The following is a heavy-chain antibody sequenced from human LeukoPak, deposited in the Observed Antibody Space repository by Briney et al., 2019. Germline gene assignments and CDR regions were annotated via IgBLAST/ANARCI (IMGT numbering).Heavy chain of an antibody. CDR2: IKQDGSEK. CDR3: ATNSGYDYFPRLYGMDV. V-gene: IGHV3-7*03. CDR1: GFTFSSYW. J-gene: IGHJ6*02. D-gene: IGHD5-12*01. Sequence: GGSLRLSCAASGFTFSSYWMSWVRQAPGKGLEWVANIKQDGSEKYYVDSVKGRFTISRDNSKNTVYLQMNSLRAEDTAVFYCATNSGYDYFPRLYGMDVWGQGTTVTVSS.